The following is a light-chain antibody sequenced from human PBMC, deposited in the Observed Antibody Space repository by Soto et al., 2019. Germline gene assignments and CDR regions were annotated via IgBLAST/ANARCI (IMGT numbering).Light chain of an antibody. Sequence: EIVLTQSPGTLSLPPGERATLSCRASQSVSSSSLAWYQQKPGQAPRLLIYGASSRATGIPDRFSGSGSGTDFTLTISRLESEDFAVYYCQHYGSSPQYTFGQGTKVEIK. CDR3: QHYGSSPQYT. CDR2: GAS. CDR1: QSVSSSS. V-gene: IGKV3-20*01. J-gene: IGKJ2*01.